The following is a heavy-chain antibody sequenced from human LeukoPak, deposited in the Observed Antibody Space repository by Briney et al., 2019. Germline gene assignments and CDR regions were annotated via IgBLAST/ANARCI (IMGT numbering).Heavy chain of an antibody. CDR1: GFTFNDYY. Sequence: GGSLRLSCAASGFTFNDYYMSWIRQAPGKGLEWLSYINIGGTNTHYADSVKGRFTTSRDNAKKSLYLEMNNLRAEDTGVYYCATDGAGFDTWGQGVLVTVSS. J-gene: IGHJ5*02. V-gene: IGHV3-11*01. CDR2: INIGGTNT. CDR3: ATDGAGFDT.